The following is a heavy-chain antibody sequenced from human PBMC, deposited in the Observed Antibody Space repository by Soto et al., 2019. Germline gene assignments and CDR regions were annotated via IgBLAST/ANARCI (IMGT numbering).Heavy chain of an antibody. CDR3: ASLCGGSCYDSDV. Sequence: QVQLVQSGAEVKDPGASVKVSCKASGYSFTSYAMHLVRQAPGQRLEWMGWINTGNGNTKYSQKFQGRVTITRDTFASTAYMELSSLRSEDTAVYYCASLCGGSCYDSDVWGQGTTVTVSS. D-gene: IGHD2-15*01. CDR2: INTGNGNT. J-gene: IGHJ6*02. CDR1: GYSFTSYA. V-gene: IGHV1-3*04.